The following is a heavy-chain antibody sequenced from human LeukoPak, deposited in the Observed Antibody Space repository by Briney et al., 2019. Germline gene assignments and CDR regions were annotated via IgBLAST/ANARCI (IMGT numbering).Heavy chain of an antibody. D-gene: IGHD3-22*01. V-gene: IGHV3-64*01. CDR3: AKSGGNGFDYYDSSGYYPIDY. CDR2: ISSNGGDT. Sequence: GGSLRLSCVASGFTFSSYAMHWVRQAPGKGLEYISAISSNGGDTYYANSVMGRFTISRDISKNTLYLQMGSLRAEDTAVYYCAKSGGNGFDYYDSSGYYPIDYWGQGTLVTVSS. CDR1: GFTFSSYA. J-gene: IGHJ4*02.